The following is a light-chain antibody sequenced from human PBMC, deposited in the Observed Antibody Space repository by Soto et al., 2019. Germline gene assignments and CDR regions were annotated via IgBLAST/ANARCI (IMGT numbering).Light chain of an antibody. CDR2: EIS. J-gene: IGLJ2*01. Sequence: QSALTQPPSASGSPGQSVTISCTGTSSDVGSYNYVSWYQQYPGKAPKLMIYEISKRPSGVPDRFSGSKSGNTASLTVSGLQAEDEADYYWSSYAGSNNLVFGGGTKLTVL. CDR1: SSDVGSYNY. CDR3: SSYAGSNNLV. V-gene: IGLV2-8*01.